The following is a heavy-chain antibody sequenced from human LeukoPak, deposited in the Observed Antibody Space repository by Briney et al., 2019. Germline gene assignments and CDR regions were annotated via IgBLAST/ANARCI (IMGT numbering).Heavy chain of an antibody. J-gene: IGHJ3*02. CDR1: GYSINNGYY. Sequence: SETLSLTCVVSGYSINNGYYWGWIRQTPGKGLEWIGSMYYNRDTYYNPSLSSRVIMSIDTSKNVFSLKLNSVTAAATAVYYCANPVYYYDSSVYFDAFDIGGQGKRVAVSS. D-gene: IGHD3-22*01. CDR3: ANPVYYYDSSVYFDAFDI. V-gene: IGHV4-38-2*01. CDR2: MYYNRDT.